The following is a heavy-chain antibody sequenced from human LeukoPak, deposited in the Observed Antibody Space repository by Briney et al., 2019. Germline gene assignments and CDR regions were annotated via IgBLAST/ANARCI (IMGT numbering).Heavy chain of an antibody. CDR2: ISGYSGNT. CDR3: ARDIATVVHQE. Sequence: ASVKVSCKASGYTFTSYGISWVRQAPGQGLEWMGWISGYSGNTNYVQKSQGRVTMATDTSTSTVYMELRSLRSDDTAVYYCARDIATVVHQEWGQGTLVTVSS. V-gene: IGHV1-18*01. J-gene: IGHJ4*02. D-gene: IGHD2-2*01. CDR1: GYTFTSYG.